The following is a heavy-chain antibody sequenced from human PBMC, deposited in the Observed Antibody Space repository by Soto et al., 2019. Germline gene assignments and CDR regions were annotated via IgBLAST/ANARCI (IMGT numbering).Heavy chain of an antibody. CDR3: AAEYSSSSGPNYYYYGMDV. V-gene: IGHV1-58*01. J-gene: IGHJ6*02. CDR2: IVVGSGNT. CDR1: GFTFTSSA. D-gene: IGHD6-6*01. Sequence: GASVKVSCKASGFTFTSSAVQWVRQARGQRLEWIGWIVVGSGNTNYAQKFQERVTITRDMSTSTAYMELSSLRSEDTAVYYCAAEYSSSSGPNYYYYGMDVWGQGTTVTVSS.